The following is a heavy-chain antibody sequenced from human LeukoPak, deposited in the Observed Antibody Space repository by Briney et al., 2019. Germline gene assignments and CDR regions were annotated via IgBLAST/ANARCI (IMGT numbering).Heavy chain of an antibody. CDR3: ARDTSPGYFQH. CDR2: ISPSSDTI. J-gene: IGHJ1*01. CDR1: GFTFSSYS. V-gene: IGHV3-48*04. Sequence: GGSLRLSCAASGFTFSSYSMNWVRQAPGKGPEWISYISPSSDTIKYADSVRGRFTISRDNAKNSLYLQVNSLRAEDTAVYYCARDTSPGYFQHWGQGTLVTVSS.